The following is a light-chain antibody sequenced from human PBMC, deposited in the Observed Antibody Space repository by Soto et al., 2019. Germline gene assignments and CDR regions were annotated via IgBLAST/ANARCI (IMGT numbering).Light chain of an antibody. Sequence: EIVVTQSHTTLSASVGDTVAITCRASQTISSWVAWYQQKPGRAPKLLIYKASSLESGVPSRFSGSGSGTEFTLTISGLQPDDFASYYCQQYNTYFSLTSCGVTNVAIK. J-gene: IGKJ4*01. CDR1: QTISSW. CDR3: QQYNTYFSLT. V-gene: IGKV1-5*03. CDR2: KAS.